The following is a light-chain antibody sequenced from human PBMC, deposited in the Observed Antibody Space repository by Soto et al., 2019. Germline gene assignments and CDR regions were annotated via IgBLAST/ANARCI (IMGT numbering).Light chain of an antibody. Sequence: QSALTQPASVSGSPGQSITISCTGSSSDVGGYNYVSWYQQHPGKAPKLMIYEVSNRPSGVSNRFSGSKSGNTASLTISGLQAEDEADYYCSSYTSRITLLFGGGTKVTVL. CDR2: EVS. J-gene: IGLJ2*01. V-gene: IGLV2-14*01. CDR3: SSYTSRITLL. CDR1: SSDVGGYNY.